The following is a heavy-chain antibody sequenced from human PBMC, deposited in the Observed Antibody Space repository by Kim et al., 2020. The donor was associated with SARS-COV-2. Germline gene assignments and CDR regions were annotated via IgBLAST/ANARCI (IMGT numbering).Heavy chain of an antibody. V-gene: IGHV3-21*01. CDR1: GFTFISYS. Sequence: GGSLRLSCAASGFTFISYSMNWVRQAPGEGLEWVSSISSSSSNIYYADSVKGRFNISRDNAKNSLYLQMNSLRAEDTAVYSCVRDDSSGYYYRIMGYWGQGTLVTVSS. CDR3: VRDDSSGYYYRIMGY. CDR2: ISSSSSNI. D-gene: IGHD3-22*01. J-gene: IGHJ4*02.